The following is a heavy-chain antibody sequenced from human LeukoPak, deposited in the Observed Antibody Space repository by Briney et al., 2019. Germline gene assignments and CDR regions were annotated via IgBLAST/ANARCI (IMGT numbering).Heavy chain of an antibody. Sequence: WASVKVSCKASGYTFTSYYMHWVRQAPGQGLEWMGIINPSGGSTSYAQKFQGRVTMTRDMSTSTVYMELSSLRSEDTAVYYCARDTLNHDYGDYYYYYMDVWGKGTTVTVSS. CDR2: INPSGGST. CDR3: ARDTLNHDYGDYYYYYMDV. V-gene: IGHV1-46*01. CDR1: GYTFTSYY. D-gene: IGHD4-17*01. J-gene: IGHJ6*03.